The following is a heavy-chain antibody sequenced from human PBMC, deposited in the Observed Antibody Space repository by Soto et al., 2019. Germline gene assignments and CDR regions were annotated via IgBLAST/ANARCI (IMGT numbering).Heavy chain of an antibody. CDR3: ATGEVVPSFPNWLDT. D-gene: IGHD2-21*01. V-gene: IGHV1-69*12. Sequence: VQFVQSGAELKKPGSSVRVSCRASGGTIKTYTLSWVRQAPGQGLEWMGAFIPSFPAPNFGQRFKGRLTLTADESTNTGFMELSGLRPEDTALYFCATGEVVPSFPNWLDTWGQGTHVIVSS. CDR1: GGTIKTYT. CDR2: FIPSFPAP. J-gene: IGHJ5*02.